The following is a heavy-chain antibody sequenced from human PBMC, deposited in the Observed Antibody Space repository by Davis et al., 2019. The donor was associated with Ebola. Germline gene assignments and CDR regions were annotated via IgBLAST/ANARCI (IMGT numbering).Heavy chain of an antibody. J-gene: IGHJ5*02. D-gene: IGHD3-3*01. Sequence: GGSLRLSCAASGFTFSSYAMHWVRQAPGKGLEWVSSISSSSSYIYYADSVKGRFTISRDNAKNSLYLQMNSLRAEDTAVYYCARGKSGYYPNWFDPWGQGTLVTVSS. CDR2: ISSSSSYI. V-gene: IGHV3-21*01. CDR3: ARGKSGYYPNWFDP. CDR1: GFTFSSYA.